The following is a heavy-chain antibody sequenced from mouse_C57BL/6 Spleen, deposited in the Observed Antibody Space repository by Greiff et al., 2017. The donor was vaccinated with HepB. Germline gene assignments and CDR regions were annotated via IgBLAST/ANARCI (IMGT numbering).Heavy chain of an antibody. Sequence: VQLQQSDAELVKPGASVKISCKVSGYTFTDHTIHWMKQRPEQGLEWIGYIYPRDGSTKYNEKFKGKATLTADKSSSTAYMQLKSLASEDSAVYFCARARGYGSSLFAYWGQGSLVTVSA. D-gene: IGHD1-1*01. J-gene: IGHJ3*01. V-gene: IGHV1-78*01. CDR3: ARARGYGSSLFAY. CDR2: IYPRDGST. CDR1: GYTFTDHT.